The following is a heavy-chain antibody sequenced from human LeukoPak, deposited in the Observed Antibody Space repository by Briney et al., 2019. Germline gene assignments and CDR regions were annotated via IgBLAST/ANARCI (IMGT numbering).Heavy chain of an antibody. CDR3: AKDRGSSWFIDY. CDR1: GFTFSSYG. V-gene: IGHV3-30*18. Sequence: GRSLRLSCAASGFTFSSYGMHWVRRAPGKGLEWVAVISYDGSNKYYADSVKGRFTISRDNSKNTLYLQMNSLRAEDTAVYYCAKDRGSSWFIDYWGQGTLVTVSS. CDR2: ISYDGSNK. J-gene: IGHJ4*02. D-gene: IGHD6-13*01.